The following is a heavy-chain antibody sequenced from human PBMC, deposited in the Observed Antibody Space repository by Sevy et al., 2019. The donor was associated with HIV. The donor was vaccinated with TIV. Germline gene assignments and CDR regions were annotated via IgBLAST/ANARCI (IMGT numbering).Heavy chain of an antibody. J-gene: IGHJ6*02. CDR3: ARDCSSATCLWGMDV. CDR1: GFVFSDYW. D-gene: IGHD2-2*01. Sequence: GGSLRLSCAASGFVFSDYWMSWVRQAPGKGLEWVANIKRDGGEKYYVASVKGRFTISRDNAKTSLYLQMNSLRGEDTAEYYCARDCSSATCLWGMDVWGQGTMVTVSS. CDR2: IKRDGGEK. V-gene: IGHV3-7*03.